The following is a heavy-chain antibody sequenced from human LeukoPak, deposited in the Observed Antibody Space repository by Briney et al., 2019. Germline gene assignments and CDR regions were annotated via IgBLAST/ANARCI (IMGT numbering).Heavy chain of an antibody. Sequence: ASVKVSCKASGGTFSSYAISWVRQAPGQGLEWMGRIIPILGIANYAQKFQGRVTITADKSTSTAYMELSSLRSEDTAVYYCARDLGGSGSYTRAGAFDIWGQGTMVTVSS. CDR1: GGTFSSYA. D-gene: IGHD1-26*01. V-gene: IGHV1-69*04. J-gene: IGHJ3*02. CDR3: ARDLGGSGSYTRAGAFDI. CDR2: IIPILGIA.